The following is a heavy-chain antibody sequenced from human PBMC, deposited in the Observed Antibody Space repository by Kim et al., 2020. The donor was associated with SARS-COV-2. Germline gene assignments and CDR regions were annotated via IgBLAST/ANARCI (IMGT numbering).Heavy chain of an antibody. CDR3: ARTSSSGHLDY. CDR2: IYYSGST. CDR1: GGSISSSSYY. Sequence: SETLSLTCTVSGGSISSSSYYWGWIRQPPGKGLEWIGSIYYSGSTYYNPSLKSRVTISVDTSKNQFSLKLSSVTAADTAVYYCARTSSSGHLDYWGQGTL. V-gene: IGHV4-39*01. D-gene: IGHD3-22*01. J-gene: IGHJ4*02.